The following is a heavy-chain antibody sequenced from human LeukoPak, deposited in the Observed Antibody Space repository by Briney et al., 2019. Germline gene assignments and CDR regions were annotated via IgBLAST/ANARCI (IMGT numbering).Heavy chain of an antibody. Sequence: SETLSLTCAVSGGSISSSAYHWGWIRQPPGKGLERIGSIHYSGSTYYNPSLKSRVTISVDTSKNQFSLKLSSVTAADTAVYYCARGVNYWGQGTLVTVSS. V-gene: IGHV4-39*07. CDR1: GGSISSSAYH. J-gene: IGHJ4*02. CDR2: IHYSGST. D-gene: IGHD3-3*01. CDR3: ARGVNY.